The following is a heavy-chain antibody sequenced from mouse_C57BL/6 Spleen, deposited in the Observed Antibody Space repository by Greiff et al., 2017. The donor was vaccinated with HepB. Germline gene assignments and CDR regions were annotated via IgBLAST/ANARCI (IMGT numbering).Heavy chain of an antibody. CDR3: TRFLLKMDY. V-gene: IGHV1-15*01. CDR2: IDPETGGT. Sequence: VQLQQSGAELVRPGASVTLSCKASGYTFTDYEMHWVKQTPVHGLEWIGAIDPETGGTAYNQKFQGKAILTADKSSSTAYMELRSLTSDDSAVYYCTRFLLKMDYWGQGASVTVSS. CDR1: GYTFTDYE. J-gene: IGHJ4*01.